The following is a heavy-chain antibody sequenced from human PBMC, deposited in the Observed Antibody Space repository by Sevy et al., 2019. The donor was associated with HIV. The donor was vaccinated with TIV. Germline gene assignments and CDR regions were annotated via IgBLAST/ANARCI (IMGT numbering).Heavy chain of an antibody. Sequence: GGSLRLSCAASGFTFSSYSMNWVRQAPGKGLEWVSSISSSSSDIYYANPVKGRFTISRDNAKNSLYLQMNSLRAEDTAVYYCARVGIYGSGSYYYFDYWGQGTLVTVSS. CDR2: ISSSSSDI. D-gene: IGHD3-10*01. CDR1: GFTFSSYS. J-gene: IGHJ4*02. CDR3: ARVGIYGSGSYYYFDY. V-gene: IGHV3-21*01.